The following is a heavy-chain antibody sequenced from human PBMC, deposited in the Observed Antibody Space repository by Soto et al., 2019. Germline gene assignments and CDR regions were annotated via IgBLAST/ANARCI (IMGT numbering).Heavy chain of an antibody. V-gene: IGHV1-8*01. CDR1: GYTFTSYD. Sequence: QVQLVQSGAEVKEPGASVRVSCKASGYTFTSYDINWVRQATGQGLEWMGWMNPESRNTGYAQKFQGRVTMTRDTSISTAYMELTSLRSEDTAVYYCARFVRHQLPTIDFWRQGTLVTVSS. D-gene: IGHD2-2*01. CDR3: ARFVRHQLPTIDF. J-gene: IGHJ4*02. CDR2: MNPESRNT.